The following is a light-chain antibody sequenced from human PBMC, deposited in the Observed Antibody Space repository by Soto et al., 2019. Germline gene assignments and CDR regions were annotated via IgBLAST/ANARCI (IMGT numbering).Light chain of an antibody. CDR3: SSYTTSSTLYV. J-gene: IGLJ1*01. V-gene: IGLV2-14*03. Sequence: QSALTQPASVSGSPGQSITISCTGTSSDVGAYNYVSWYQHHPDKAPKLMLYDVNNRPSGVSNRFSGPKSGNTASLTISGLQPEDEADYYCSSYTTSSTLYVFGTGTKLTVL. CDR2: DVN. CDR1: SSDVGAYNY.